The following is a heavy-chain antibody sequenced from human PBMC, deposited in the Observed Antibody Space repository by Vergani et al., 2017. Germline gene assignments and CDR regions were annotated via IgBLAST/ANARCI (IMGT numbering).Heavy chain of an antibody. CDR1: GGSITSSSYY. J-gene: IGHJ6*02. Sequence: QLHLQESGPGLVKPSETLALTCTVSGGSITSSSYYWGWIRQPPGKGLEWIGNIYHSGGAYYNPSLKGRVTISVDTSKNQFSLKLSSVTAADTAVYYCARDYILTXPKPNYYYYYGMDVWGQGTTVTVSS. V-gene: IGHV4-39*02. D-gene: IGHD3-9*01. CDR3: ARDYILTXPKPNYYYYYGMDV. CDR2: IYHSGGA.